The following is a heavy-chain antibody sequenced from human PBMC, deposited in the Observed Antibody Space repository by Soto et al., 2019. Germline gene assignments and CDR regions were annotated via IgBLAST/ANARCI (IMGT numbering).Heavy chain of an antibody. J-gene: IGHJ5*02. D-gene: IGHD3-22*01. CDR2: IGSSSSYI. Sequence: GGSPRLSCAASGFTFSSYSMNWFRQAPGKGLEWVSSIGSSSSYIYYADSVKGRFTISRDNAKNSLYLQMNSLRAEDTAVYYCAREVDSSGYYLNWFDPWGQGTLVTVPS. CDR1: GFTFSSYS. CDR3: AREVDSSGYYLNWFDP. V-gene: IGHV3-21*01.